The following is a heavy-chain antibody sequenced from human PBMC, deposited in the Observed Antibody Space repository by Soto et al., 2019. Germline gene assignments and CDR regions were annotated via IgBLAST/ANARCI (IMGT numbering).Heavy chain of an antibody. CDR1: GGTFSSYT. Sequence: GASVKVSCKASGGTFSSYTISWVRQAPGQGLEWMGRIIPILGIANYAQKFQGRVTITADKSTSTAYMELSSLRSEDTAVYYCAREGGVVATIDPPWFDPWGQGTLVTVSS. D-gene: IGHD5-12*01. CDR2: IIPILGIA. CDR3: AREGGVVATIDPPWFDP. J-gene: IGHJ5*02. V-gene: IGHV1-69*04.